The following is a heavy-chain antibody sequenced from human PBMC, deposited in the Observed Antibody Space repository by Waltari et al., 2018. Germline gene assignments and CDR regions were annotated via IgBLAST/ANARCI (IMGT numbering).Heavy chain of an antibody. Sequence: QLQLQESGPGLVKPSETLSLTCTVSGDSISSSPYYWGGIRQSPGKGLEWIGNIYYSGGTYYDPTLESRVTISGDTSKNQFSLKLSSVTAADTAVYYCARHWKKSGYRFDPWGQGTLVTVSS. CDR1: GDSISSSPYY. J-gene: IGHJ5*02. CDR2: IYYSGGT. V-gene: IGHV4-39*01. D-gene: IGHD5-12*01. CDR3: ARHWKKSGYRFDP.